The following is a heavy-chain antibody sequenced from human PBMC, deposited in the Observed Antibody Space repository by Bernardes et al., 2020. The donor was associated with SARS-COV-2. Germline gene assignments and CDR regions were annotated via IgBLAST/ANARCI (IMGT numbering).Heavy chain of an antibody. D-gene: IGHD3-3*01. CDR3: ARGLYDFWSGYYTSWLDY. Sequence: SETLSLTCTVSGGSISSYYWSWIRQPPGKGLEWIGYIYYSGSTNYNPSLKSRVTISVDTSKNQFSLKLSSVTAADTAVYYCARGLYDFWSGYYTSWLDYWGQGTLVTVSS. CDR1: GGSISSYY. V-gene: IGHV4-59*01. J-gene: IGHJ4*02. CDR2: IYYSGST.